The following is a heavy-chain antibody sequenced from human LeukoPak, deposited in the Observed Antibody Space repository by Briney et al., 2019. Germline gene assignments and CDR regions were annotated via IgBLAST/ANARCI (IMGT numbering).Heavy chain of an antibody. J-gene: IGHJ1*01. CDR1: GYSCTGYY. CDR3: ARGYYDSSDFEYFQH. V-gene: IGHV1-2*02. CDR2: INPNSGDT. Sequence: ASVKVSCKASGYSCTGYYMHWVRQAPGQGLEWMGWINPNSGDTNFAQDFQGRVTMTRDTSISTVYMELSRLRSDDTAVFYCARGYYDSSDFEYFQHWGQGTLDTVSS. D-gene: IGHD3-22*01.